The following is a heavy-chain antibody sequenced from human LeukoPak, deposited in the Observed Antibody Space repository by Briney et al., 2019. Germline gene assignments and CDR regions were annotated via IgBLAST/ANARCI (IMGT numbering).Heavy chain of an antibody. Sequence: SETLSLTCAVYGGSFSTYYWSWIRQPPGKGLEWIGEINDSEITNYNPSLKSRVTISVDTSKNQFSLKLTSVTAADTAVYYCARVVNWGSPDAFDVWGQGTMITVSS. CDR1: GGSFSTYY. J-gene: IGHJ3*01. CDR3: ARVVNWGSPDAFDV. V-gene: IGHV4-34*01. D-gene: IGHD7-27*01. CDR2: INDSEIT.